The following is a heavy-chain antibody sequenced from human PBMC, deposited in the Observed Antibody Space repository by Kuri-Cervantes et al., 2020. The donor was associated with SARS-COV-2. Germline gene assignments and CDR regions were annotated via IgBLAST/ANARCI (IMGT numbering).Heavy chain of an antibody. Sequence: SVKVSCKASGGTFSSYAISWVRQAPGQGLEWMGGIIPIFGTANYAQKFQGRVTITADESTSTAYMELSSLRSEDTAVYYCVNRLHSSSWAWLEGVNYGMDVWGQGTTVTVSS. CDR3: VNRLHSSSWAWLEGVNYGMDV. CDR1: GGTFSSYA. CDR2: IIPIFGTA. D-gene: IGHD6-6*01. J-gene: IGHJ6*02. V-gene: IGHV1-69*13.